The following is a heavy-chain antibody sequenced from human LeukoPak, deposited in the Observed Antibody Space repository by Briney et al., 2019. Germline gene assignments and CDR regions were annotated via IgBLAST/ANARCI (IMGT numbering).Heavy chain of an antibody. J-gene: IGHJ4*02. CDR1: GYTFTSYG. CDR3: ARDLVGHVVAGTGADY. Sequence: ASVKVSCKASGYTFTSYGISWVRQAPGQGLEWMGWISAYNGNTNYAQKLQGRVTMTTDTSTSTAYMELRSLRSDDTAVYYCARDLVGHVVAGTGADYWGQGTLVTVSS. CDR2: ISAYNGNT. V-gene: IGHV1-18*01. D-gene: IGHD6-19*01.